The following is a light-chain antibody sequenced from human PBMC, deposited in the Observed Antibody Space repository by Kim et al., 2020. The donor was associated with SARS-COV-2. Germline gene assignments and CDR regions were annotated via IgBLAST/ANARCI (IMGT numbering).Light chain of an antibody. V-gene: IGLV2-8*01. CDR2: EVT. CDR3: SSYGGSNNFV. Sequence: QSALTQPPSASGSPGQSVTISCTGTSSDVGGYSSVSWYQQHPGKAPKLMIYEVTKRPSGVPDRFSGSKSGNTASLTVSGLRADDEADYYCSSYGGSNNFVFGTGTKVTVL. J-gene: IGLJ1*01. CDR1: SSDVGGYSS.